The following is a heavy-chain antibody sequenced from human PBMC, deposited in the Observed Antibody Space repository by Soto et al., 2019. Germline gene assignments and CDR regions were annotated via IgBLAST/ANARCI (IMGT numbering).Heavy chain of an antibody. D-gene: IGHD4-17*01. J-gene: IGHJ6*02. CDR2: ISYDGSNK. CDR3: AKDQDYGDSWRYYYYGMDV. CDR1: GFTFSSYG. Sequence: GGSLRLSCAASGFTFSSYGMHWVRQAPGKGLEWVAVISYDGSNKYYADSVKGRFTISRDNSKNTLYLQMNSLRAEDTAVYYCAKDQDYGDSWRYYYYGMDVWGQGTTVTVS. V-gene: IGHV3-30*18.